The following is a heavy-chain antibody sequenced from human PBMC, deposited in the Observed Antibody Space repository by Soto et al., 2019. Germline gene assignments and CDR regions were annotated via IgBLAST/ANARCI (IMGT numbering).Heavy chain of an antibody. D-gene: IGHD2-2*01. V-gene: IGHV3-9*01. CDR1: GFTFDDYA. CDR2: ISWNSGSI. CDR3: AKGGCSSTSCYADFDY. J-gene: IGHJ4*02. Sequence: EVQLVESGGGLVQPGRSLRLSCAASGFTFDDYAMHWVRQAPGKGLEWVSGISWNSGSIGYADSVKGRFTISRDNARNSLYLQMNSLRAEDTALYYCAKGGCSSTSCYADFDYWGQGTLVTVSS.